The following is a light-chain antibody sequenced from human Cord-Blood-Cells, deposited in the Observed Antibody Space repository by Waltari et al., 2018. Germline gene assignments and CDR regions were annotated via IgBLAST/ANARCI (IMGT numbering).Light chain of an antibody. CDR2: WAS. Sequence: DIVMTQSPDSLAVSLGERATIHCKSSQSVLYSSNNKNYLAWYQQKPGQPPKLLIYWASTRESGVPDRFSGSGSGTDFTLTISSLQAEDVAVYYCQQYYSTLFTLGPGTKVDIK. V-gene: IGKV4-1*01. CDR3: QQYYSTLFT. J-gene: IGKJ3*01. CDR1: QSVLYSSNNKNY.